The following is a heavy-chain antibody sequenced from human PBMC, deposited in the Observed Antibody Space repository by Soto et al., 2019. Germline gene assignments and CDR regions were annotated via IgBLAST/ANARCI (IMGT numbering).Heavy chain of an antibody. Sequence: GGSLRLSCAASGFTFSDYYMSWIRQAPGKGLEWVSYISSSGSTIYYADSVKGRFTISRDNAKNSLYLQMNSLRAEDTAVYYCARSKQQLVLKGVNWFDPWGQGTLVTVSS. V-gene: IGHV3-11*01. CDR2: ISSSGSTI. CDR1: GFTFSDYY. D-gene: IGHD6-13*01. J-gene: IGHJ5*02. CDR3: ARSKQQLVLKGVNWFDP.